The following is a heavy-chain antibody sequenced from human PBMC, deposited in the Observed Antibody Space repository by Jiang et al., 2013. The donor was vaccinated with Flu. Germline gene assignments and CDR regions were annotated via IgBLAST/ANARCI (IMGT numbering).Heavy chain of an antibody. V-gene: IGHV4-38-2*01. CDR2: IYHSGAS. J-gene: IGHJ5*02. Sequence: LLKPSETLSLTCAVSGSSLIDNYWAWIRQPPGKGLEWIGTIYHSGASYQNPSLESRVTISVDTSKNHFSLELTSVTAADTAIYYCARHWFRSERRSVNWFDPWGQGTLVTVSS. D-gene: IGHD1-1*01. CDR1: GSSLIDNY. CDR3: ARHWFRSERRSVNWFDP.